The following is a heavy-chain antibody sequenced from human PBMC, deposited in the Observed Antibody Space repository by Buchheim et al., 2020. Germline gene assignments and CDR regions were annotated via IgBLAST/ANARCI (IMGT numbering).Heavy chain of an antibody. CDR1: GGSISSNTW. Sequence: QVQLQESGPGLVQPSGTLSLTCAVSGGSISSNTWWTWVRQPPEKGLEWIGEFYHSGVLSYNPSLRSRVNILVDKSKNKFSLKLTSVTAADTAVYYCATGSATPHDYWGQGTL. CDR2: FYHSGVL. D-gene: IGHD2-15*01. CDR3: ATGSATPHDY. V-gene: IGHV4-4*02. J-gene: IGHJ4*02.